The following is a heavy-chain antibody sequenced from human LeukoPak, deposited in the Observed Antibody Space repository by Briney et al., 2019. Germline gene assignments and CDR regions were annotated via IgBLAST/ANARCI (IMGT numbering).Heavy chain of an antibody. D-gene: IGHD2-2*01. CDR3: ARDASCSSTSCYEANWFDP. V-gene: IGHV4-59*11. CDR2: IYYSGST. CDR1: GGSISSHY. Sequence: SETLSLTCTVSGGSISSHYWSWIPQPPGRGRGWSGHIYYSGSTNYNPSLKSRITISVDTSKNQFSLKLSSVTAADTAVYYCARDASCSSTSCYEANWFDPWGQGTLVTVSS. J-gene: IGHJ5*02.